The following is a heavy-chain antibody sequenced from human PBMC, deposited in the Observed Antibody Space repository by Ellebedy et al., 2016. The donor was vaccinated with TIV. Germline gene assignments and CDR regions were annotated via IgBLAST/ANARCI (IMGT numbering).Heavy chain of an antibody. D-gene: IGHD2-2*02. V-gene: IGHV3-23*01. CDR1: GFTFSSYA. Sequence: GESLKISCAASGFTFSSYAMSWVRQAPGKGLEWVSAISGSGGSTYYADSVKGRFTISRDNSKNTLYLQMNSLRAEDTAVYYCAKVGKRVLYDPLLNCLDYWGQGTLVTVSP. CDR2: ISGSGGST. J-gene: IGHJ4*02. CDR3: AKVGKRVLYDPLLNCLDY.